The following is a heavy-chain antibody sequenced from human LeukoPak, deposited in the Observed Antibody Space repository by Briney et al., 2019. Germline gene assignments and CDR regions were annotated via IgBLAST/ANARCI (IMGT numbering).Heavy chain of an antibody. CDR1: GGSISSGSYY. V-gene: IGHV4-61*10. Sequence: SETLSLTCTLSGGSISSGSYYWSWIRQPAGKGLEWDVRIYVTGRTNSTPSLESRVTISVDTSNNQFSLKLSSVTAADTAVYYCARDGAAAGRQVLDYWGQGTLVTVSS. J-gene: IGHJ4*02. CDR3: ARDGAAAGRQVLDY. D-gene: IGHD6-13*01. CDR2: IYVTGRT.